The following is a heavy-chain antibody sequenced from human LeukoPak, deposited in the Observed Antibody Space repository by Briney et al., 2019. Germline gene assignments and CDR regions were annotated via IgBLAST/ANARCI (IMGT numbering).Heavy chain of an antibody. Sequence: PGGSLRLSCAASGFIFDDYAMHWVRQTPGKGLEWVSGISWNSDSIVYADSVKGRFTISRDNAKNSLYLQMNSLRAEDTALYYCAKDMCHDILTGQSDYWGQGTLVTVSS. J-gene: IGHJ4*02. V-gene: IGHV3-9*01. CDR1: GFIFDDYA. D-gene: IGHD3-9*01. CDR2: ISWNSDSI. CDR3: AKDMCHDILTGQSDY.